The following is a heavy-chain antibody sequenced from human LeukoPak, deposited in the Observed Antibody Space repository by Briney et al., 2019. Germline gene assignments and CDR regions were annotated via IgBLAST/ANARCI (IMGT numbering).Heavy chain of an antibody. J-gene: IGHJ4*02. CDR1: GFTFSSYA. Sequence: PGGPLRLSCAASGFTFSSYAMSWVRQAPGKGLEWVSAISGSGGSTYYADSVKGRFTISRDNSKNTLYLQMNSLRAEDTAVYYCARPRDGYNQIDYWGQGTLVTVSS. V-gene: IGHV3-23*01. D-gene: IGHD5-24*01. CDR2: ISGSGGST. CDR3: ARPRDGYNQIDY.